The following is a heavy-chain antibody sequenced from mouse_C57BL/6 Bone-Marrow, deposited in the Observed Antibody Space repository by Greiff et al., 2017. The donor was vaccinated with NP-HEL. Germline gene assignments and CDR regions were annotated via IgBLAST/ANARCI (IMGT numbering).Heavy chain of an antibody. V-gene: IGHV5-9-1*02. D-gene: IGHD1-1*01. CDR1: GFTFSSYA. CDR2: ISSGGDYI. CDR3: TRDGVGREYFDY. Sequence: EVKLVESGEGLVKPGGSLKLSCAASGFTFSSYAMSWVRQTPEKRLEWVAYISSGGDYIYYADTVKGRFTISRDNARNTLYLQMSSLKSKDTAMYYCTRDGVGREYFDYWGQGTTLTVSS. J-gene: IGHJ2*01.